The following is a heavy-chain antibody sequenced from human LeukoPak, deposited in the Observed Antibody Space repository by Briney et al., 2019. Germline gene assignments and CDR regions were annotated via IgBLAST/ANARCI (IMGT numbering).Heavy chain of an antibody. CDR1: GGTFSSYA. D-gene: IGHD2-2*02. V-gene: IGHV1-69*01. Sequence: GSSVKVSCKASGGTFSSYAISWVRQAPGQGLGWMGGIIPIFGTANYAQKFQGRVTITADESTSTAYMELSSLRSEDTAVYYCASRQPPYCSSTSCYKDYYYMDVWGKGTTVTVSS. J-gene: IGHJ6*03. CDR3: ASRQPPYCSSTSCYKDYYYMDV. CDR2: IIPIFGTA.